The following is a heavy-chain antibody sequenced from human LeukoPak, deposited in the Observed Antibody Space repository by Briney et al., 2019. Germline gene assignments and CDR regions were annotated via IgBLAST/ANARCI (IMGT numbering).Heavy chain of an antibody. D-gene: IGHD1-26*01. V-gene: IGHV1-2*02. CDR1: GYTFTGYY. Sequence: ASVKVSCKASGYTFTGYYMHWVRQAPGQGLEWMGWINPNSGGTNYAQKFQGRATMTRDTSISTAYVELNELISDDTAVYYCAGKLVGGNPFDFWGQGTLVTVSS. CDR2: INPNSGGT. J-gene: IGHJ4*02. CDR3: AGKLVGGNPFDF.